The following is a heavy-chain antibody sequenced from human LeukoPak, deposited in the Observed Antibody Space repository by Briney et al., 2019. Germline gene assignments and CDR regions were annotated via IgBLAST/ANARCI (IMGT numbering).Heavy chain of an antibody. J-gene: IGHJ4*02. CDR1: GFTFSGSA. CDR3: ARDFSGYYRHHFDY. Sequence: PGGSLRLSCAASGFTFSGSAMHWVRQASGKGLEWVGRIRSKANSYATAYAASVKGRFTISRDDSKNTAYLQMNSLRAEDTAVYYCARDFSGYYRHHFDYWGQGTLVTVSS. D-gene: IGHD3-22*01. V-gene: IGHV3-73*01. CDR2: IRSKANSYAT.